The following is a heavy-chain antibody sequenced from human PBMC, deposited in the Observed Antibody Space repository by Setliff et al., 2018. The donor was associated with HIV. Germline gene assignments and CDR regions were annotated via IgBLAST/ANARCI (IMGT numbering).Heavy chain of an antibody. CDR3: AKRTGVVPAAIVYYYMDV. CDR2: ISGSGGST. V-gene: IGHV3-23*01. CDR1: GFTVSSNY. D-gene: IGHD2-2*01. J-gene: IGHJ6*03. Sequence: PGGSLRLSCAASGFTVSSNYMSWVRQAPGKGLEWVSAISGSGGSTYYADSVKGRFTISRDNSKNTLYLQMNSLRAEDTAVYYCAKRTGVVPAAIVYYYMDVWGKGTTVTVSS.